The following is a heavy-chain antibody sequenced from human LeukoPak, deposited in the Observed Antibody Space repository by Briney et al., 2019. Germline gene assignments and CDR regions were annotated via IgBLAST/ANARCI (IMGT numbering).Heavy chain of an antibody. Sequence: GGSLRLSCAASGFILRNNWMNWVRQGPGKGLEWVGRIKRETDGGTTDHAAPVKDRFTISRDDSKNMLFLDMKSLKIEDTGLYYCTTGGGVGAIRTGAYWGQGTLVIVSS. CDR1: GFILRNNW. CDR2: IKRETDGGTT. D-gene: IGHD1-26*01. CDR3: TTGGGVGAIRTGAY. J-gene: IGHJ4*02. V-gene: IGHV3-15*07.